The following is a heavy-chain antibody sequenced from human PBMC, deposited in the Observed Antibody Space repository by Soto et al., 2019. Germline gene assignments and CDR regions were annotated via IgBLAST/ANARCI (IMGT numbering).Heavy chain of an antibody. CDR2: IIPLFRTP. J-gene: IGHJ6*02. V-gene: IGHV1-69*12. CDR3: ARENDRLQLGGNYYYILDV. Sequence: QVQLVQSGAEMKEPGSSVKVSCKTSGGTFSSSAISWLRQAPGQGLEWMGGIIPLFRTPDYAQKFQGRVTIAADESTSTAYRELSSLRSEDTAVYYCARENDRLQLGGNYYYILDVWGQGTTITVSS. CDR1: GGTFSSSA. D-gene: IGHD4-4*01.